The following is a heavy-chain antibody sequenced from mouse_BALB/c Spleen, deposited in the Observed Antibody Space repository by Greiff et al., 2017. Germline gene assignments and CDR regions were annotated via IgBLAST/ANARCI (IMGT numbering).Heavy chain of an antibody. CDR3: ARDPYDGYYLFAY. J-gene: IGHJ3*01. CDR1: GFTFTDYY. Sequence: DVKLVESGGGLVQPGGSLRLSCATSGFTFTDYYMSWVRQPPGKALEWLGFIRNKANGYTTEYSASVKGRFTISRDNSQSILYLQMNTLRAEDSATYYCARDPYDGYYLFAYWGQGTLVTVSA. D-gene: IGHD2-3*01. CDR2: IRNKANGYTT. V-gene: IGHV7-3*02.